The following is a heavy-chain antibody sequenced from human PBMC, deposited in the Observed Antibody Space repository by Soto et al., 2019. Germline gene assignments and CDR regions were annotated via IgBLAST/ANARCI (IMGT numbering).Heavy chain of an antibody. CDR1: GGSISSGGYY. J-gene: IGHJ4*02. CDR2: IYYSGST. V-gene: IGHV4-31*03. D-gene: IGHD2-15*01. Sequence: PSETLSLTCTVSGGSISSGGYYWSWIRQHPGKGLEWIGYIYYSGSTYYNPSLKSRVTISVDTSKNQFSLKLSSVTAADTAVYYCARYSTEGLTAFDYWGQGTLVTVSS. CDR3: ARYSTEGLTAFDY.